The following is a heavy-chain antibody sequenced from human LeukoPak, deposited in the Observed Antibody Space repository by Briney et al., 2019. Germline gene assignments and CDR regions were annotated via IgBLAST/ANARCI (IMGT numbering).Heavy chain of an antibody. CDR2: IYYSGDT. CDR3: ASSHPLGSNNDYYTPFDY. D-gene: IGHD3-3*01. J-gene: IGHJ4*02. V-gene: IGHV4-59*01. CDR1: GGSISNYY. Sequence: NTSEILSLTCTVSGGSISNYYWSWIRQPPGKGLEWIGYIYYSGDTNYNPSLKSRVTISVDTSKNQFSLKLTPVTAADTAVYYCASSHPLGSNNDYYTPFDYWGQGALVIVSS.